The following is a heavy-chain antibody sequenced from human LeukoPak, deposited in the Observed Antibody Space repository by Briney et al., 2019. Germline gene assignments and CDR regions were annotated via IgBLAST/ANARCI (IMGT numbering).Heavy chain of an antibody. CDR1: GFTFSSYA. D-gene: IGHD6-19*01. V-gene: IGHV3-23*01. J-gene: IGHJ4*02. Sequence: PGGSLRLSCAASGFTFSSYAMSWVRQAPGKGLEWVSAISGSGGSTYYADSVKGRFTISRDNSKNTLYLQMNSLRAEDTAVYYCAKEPRLIISVAGTADYWGQGTLVTVSS. CDR2: ISGSGGST. CDR3: AKEPRLIISVAGTADY.